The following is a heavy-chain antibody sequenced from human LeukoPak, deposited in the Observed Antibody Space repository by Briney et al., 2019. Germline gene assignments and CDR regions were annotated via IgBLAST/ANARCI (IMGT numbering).Heavy chain of an antibody. D-gene: IGHD3-3*01. V-gene: IGHV4-59*08. CDR2: SYYSGST. CDR1: GGSISTYY. J-gene: IGHJ4*02. CDR3: ARHGGSGSFDY. Sequence: SETLSLTCTVSGGSISTYYWSWIRQPPGKGLEWIGYSYYSGSTTPHPSLKSRVTISVDTSKNQFSLSLRSVTAADTAVYYCARHGGSGSFDYWGQGTLVTVSS.